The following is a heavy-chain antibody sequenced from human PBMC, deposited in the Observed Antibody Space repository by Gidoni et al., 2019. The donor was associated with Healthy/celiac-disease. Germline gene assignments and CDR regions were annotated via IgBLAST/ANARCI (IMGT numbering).Heavy chain of an antibody. CDR3: AKDTGTAARFFDY. D-gene: IGHD6-6*01. CDR2: ISWNSGSI. V-gene: IGHV3-9*01. CDR1: GFPFDDYA. J-gene: IGHJ4*02. Sequence: EVQLVESGGGLVQPGRSLRLSCAASGFPFDDYAMHWVRQAPGKGLEWVSGISWNSGSIGYADSVKGRFTISRDNAKNSLYLQMNSLRAEDTALYYCAKDTGTAARFFDYWGQGTLVTVSS.